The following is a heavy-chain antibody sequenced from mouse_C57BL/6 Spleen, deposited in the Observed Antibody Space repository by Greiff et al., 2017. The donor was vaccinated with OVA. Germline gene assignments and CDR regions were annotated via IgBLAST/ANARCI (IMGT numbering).Heavy chain of an antibody. CDR1: GFTFSSYT. V-gene: IGHV5-9*01. CDR2: ISGGGGHT. CDR3: ARQGGLLRYYFDD. Sequence: EVKVVESGGGLVKPGGSLKLSCAASGFTFSSYTMSWVRQTPEQRLEWVATISGGGGHTYYPDSVKGRFTISRDNAKNTLYLQMSSLRSEDTDLYYCARQGGLLRYYFDDWGKGTTLTVSS. J-gene: IGHJ2*01. D-gene: IGHD1-1*01.